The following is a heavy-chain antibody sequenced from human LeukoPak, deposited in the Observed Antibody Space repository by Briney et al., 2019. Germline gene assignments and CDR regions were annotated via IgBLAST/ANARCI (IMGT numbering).Heavy chain of an antibody. D-gene: IGHD6-13*01. J-gene: IGHJ5*02. CDR2: INPSGGST. Sequence: ASVKVSCKASGYTFTSYYMHWVRQAPGQGLEWMEIINPSGGSTSYAQKFQGRVTMTRDTSTSTVYMELSSLRSDDTAVYYCARDFYSSSWRPNWFDPWGQGTLVTVSS. CDR1: GYTFTSYY. CDR3: ARDFYSSSWRPNWFDP. V-gene: IGHV1-46*01.